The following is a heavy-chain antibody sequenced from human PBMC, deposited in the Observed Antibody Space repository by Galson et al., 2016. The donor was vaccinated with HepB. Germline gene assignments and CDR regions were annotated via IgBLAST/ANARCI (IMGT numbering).Heavy chain of an antibody. CDR3: ARDATGNFDY. J-gene: IGHJ4*02. CDR1: GFTFTHHQ. V-gene: IGHV3-74*01. CDR2: IEPDGSRP. Sequence: SLRLSCATSGFTFTHHQMYWVRQVPGKGLVWVSRIEPDGSRPIYADSVKGRFTISRDNAKKSLYLQMNSLRAEDTAVYYCARDATGNFDYWGQGTLVTVSS. D-gene: IGHD3-10*01.